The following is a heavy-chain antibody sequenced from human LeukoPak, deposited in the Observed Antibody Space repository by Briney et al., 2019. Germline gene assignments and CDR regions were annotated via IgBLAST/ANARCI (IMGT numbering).Heavy chain of an antibody. Sequence: GGSLRLSCAASGITFRNYGMQWVRQAPGKGLEWVAVIWYDGSNKYYGDSVKGRFTISRDNSKNMVYLQMNSLRDGDTAVYYYASVVGVGGRGYYFDYWGQGTRVTVSS. D-gene: IGHD1-1*01. CDR3: ASVVGVGGRGYYFDY. V-gene: IGHV3-33*01. CDR2: IWYDGSNK. CDR1: GITFRNYG. J-gene: IGHJ4*02.